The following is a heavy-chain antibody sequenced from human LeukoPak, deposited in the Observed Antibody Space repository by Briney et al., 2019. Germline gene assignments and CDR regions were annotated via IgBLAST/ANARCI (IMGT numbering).Heavy chain of an antibody. J-gene: IGHJ5*02. Sequence: PSETLSLTCAVYGYSISSGYQWAWIRQPPGRGLEWIGSDHHNAGAHYNPSLRSRVTISVDTSKNHFSLKLNSVTVADTAIYYCAGDPRWLTPDCTSTSCYENYFAPWGQGTLVTVSS. CDR3: AGDPRWLTPDCTSTSCYENYFAP. V-gene: IGHV4-38-2*02. CDR2: DHHNAGA. CDR1: GYSISSGYQ. D-gene: IGHD2-2*01.